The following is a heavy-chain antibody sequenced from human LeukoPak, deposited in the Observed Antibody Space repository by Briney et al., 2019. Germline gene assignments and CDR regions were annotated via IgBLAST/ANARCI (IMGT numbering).Heavy chain of an antibody. CDR2: ISSDGSST. Sequence: GGSLRLSCAASRFTFSSYWMHWVRQAPGKGLVWLSRISSDGSSTNYADSVKGRFTISRDNAKNTLYLQMNSLRAEDTAVYYCARDYGEGGYYFDYWGQGTLVTVSS. V-gene: IGHV3-74*01. D-gene: IGHD4-17*01. CDR3: ARDYGEGGYYFDY. J-gene: IGHJ4*02. CDR1: RFTFSSYW.